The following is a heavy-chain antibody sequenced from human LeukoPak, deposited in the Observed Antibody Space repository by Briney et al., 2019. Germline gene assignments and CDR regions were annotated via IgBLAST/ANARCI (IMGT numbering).Heavy chain of an antibody. J-gene: IGHJ4*02. D-gene: IGHD6-19*01. V-gene: IGHV4-59*01. CDR2: IYYSGST. Sequence: PSETLSLTCTVSGGSISSYYWSWIRQPPGKGLEWIRYIYYSGSTNYNPSLKSRVTISVDTSKNQFSLKLSSVTAADTAVYYCARSIPVPYSSGWFDYWGQGTLVTVSS. CDR1: GGSISSYY. CDR3: ARSIPVPYSSGWFDY.